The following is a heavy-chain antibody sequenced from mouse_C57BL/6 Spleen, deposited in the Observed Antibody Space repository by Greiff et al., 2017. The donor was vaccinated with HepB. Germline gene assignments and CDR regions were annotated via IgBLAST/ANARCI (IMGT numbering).Heavy chain of an antibody. V-gene: IGHV14-4*01. Sequence: EVQLQQSGAELVRPGASVKLSCTASGYNIKDDYMHWVKQRPEQGLEWIGWIDPENGDTEYASKFQGKATITADTSSNTAYLQLSSLTSEDTAVYYCTTSPLDFDYGRQGTTLTVSS. J-gene: IGHJ2*01. CDR3: TTSPLDFDY. CDR2: IDPENGDT. CDR1: GYNIKDDY. D-gene: IGHD4-1*01.